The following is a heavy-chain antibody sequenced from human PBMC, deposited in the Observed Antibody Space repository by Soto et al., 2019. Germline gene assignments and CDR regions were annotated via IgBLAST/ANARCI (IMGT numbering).Heavy chain of an antibody. CDR1: GGSFSGYY. J-gene: IGHJ4*02. V-gene: IGHV4-34*01. Sequence: SETLSLTCAVYGGSFSGYYWSWIRQSPGKGLEWIAEINQSGSTNYNPSHKSRVTISVDTTKNQFSLKLSFVTAADTAVYYCARFGGHTVTNDSWGRGTLVTVS. CDR3: ARFGGHTVTNDS. D-gene: IGHD4-17*01. CDR2: INQSGST.